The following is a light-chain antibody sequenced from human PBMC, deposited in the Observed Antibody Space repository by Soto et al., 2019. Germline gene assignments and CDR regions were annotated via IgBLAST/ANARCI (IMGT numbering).Light chain of an antibody. J-gene: IGLJ3*02. CDR2: DVS. Sequence: QSALTQPRSVSGSPGQSVAISCTGTSSDVGGYNYVSWYQQHPGKAPKLVIYDVSKRPSGVPGRFSGSKSGNTASLTISGLQAEDEADYYCCSFAGNSWVFGGGTKVTVL. V-gene: IGLV2-11*01. CDR3: CSFAGNSWV. CDR1: SSDVGGYNY.